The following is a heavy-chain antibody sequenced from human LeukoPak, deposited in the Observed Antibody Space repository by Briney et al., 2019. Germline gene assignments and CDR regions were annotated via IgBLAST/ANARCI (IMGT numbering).Heavy chain of an antibody. Sequence: GGSLRLSCAASGFTFSNFNMYWVRQAPGKGLEWVAFIRYDGSTKYYAASLKGRFTISRDNPKNTVDLQMNSLRPEDTAVYYCAKDLRYSFGLWGQGTLVTVSS. CDR1: GFTFSNFN. CDR3: AKDLRYSFGL. D-gene: IGHD5-18*01. V-gene: IGHV3-30*02. CDR2: IRYDGSTK. J-gene: IGHJ4*02.